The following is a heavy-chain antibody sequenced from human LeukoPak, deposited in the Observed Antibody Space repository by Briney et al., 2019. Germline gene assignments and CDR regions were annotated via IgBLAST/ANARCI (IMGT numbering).Heavy chain of an antibody. CDR1: GGSISSSSYY. Sequence: SETLSLTCTVSGGSISSSSYYWGWIRQPPGKRLELIGSIYYSGTTYYNPSLKSRVTISVDTSKNQFSLKLSSVTAADTAVYYCARLGIAVAGDFDYWGQGTLVTVSS. J-gene: IGHJ4*02. V-gene: IGHV4-39*01. CDR3: ARLGIAVAGDFDY. D-gene: IGHD6-19*01. CDR2: IYYSGTT.